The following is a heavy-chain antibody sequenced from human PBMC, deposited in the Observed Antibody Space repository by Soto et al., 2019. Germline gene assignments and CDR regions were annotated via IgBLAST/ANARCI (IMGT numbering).Heavy chain of an antibody. CDR3: ARERSSGWLDY. D-gene: IGHD6-19*01. CDR1: GYTFTSYD. Sequence: QVQLVQSGAEVKKPGASVKVSCKASGYTFTSYDINWVRQTTGQGLEWMGWMNPNSGNTSYAQKFQGRVTMTRNTSIITAYMELSSLRSEDTPVYYGARERSSGWLDYWGQGSLVTVSS. CDR2: MNPNSGNT. V-gene: IGHV1-8*01. J-gene: IGHJ4*02.